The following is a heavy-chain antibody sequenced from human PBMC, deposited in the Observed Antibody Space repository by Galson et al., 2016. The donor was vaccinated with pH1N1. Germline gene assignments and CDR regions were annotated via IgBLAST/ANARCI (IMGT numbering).Heavy chain of an antibody. CDR3: ARDRGDYWSGYLFDY. Sequence: SVKVSCKASGGTLSSYAISWVRQAPGQGLEWMGNILPILGIPDYAQKFQDRVKITADKSTNTAYLELRSLRSEDTAVYYCARDRGDYWSGYLFDYWGQGTLVTVAS. V-gene: IGHV1-69*04. CDR2: ILPILGIP. D-gene: IGHD3-3*01. J-gene: IGHJ4*02. CDR1: GGTLSSYA.